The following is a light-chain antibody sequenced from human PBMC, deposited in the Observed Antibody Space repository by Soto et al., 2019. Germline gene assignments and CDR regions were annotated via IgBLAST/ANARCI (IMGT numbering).Light chain of an antibody. CDR3: QSYDGTLTGVI. J-gene: IGLJ2*01. CDR2: GNS. CDR1: SSNFGAGYD. Sequence: QSVLTQPPSVSGAPGQRVTISCTGSSSNFGAGYDVHWYQQLPGTAPKLLIYGNSNRPSGVPDRFSGSKSGTSGSLAITGLQAEDEADYFCQSYDGTLTGVIFGGGTKLTVL. V-gene: IGLV1-40*01.